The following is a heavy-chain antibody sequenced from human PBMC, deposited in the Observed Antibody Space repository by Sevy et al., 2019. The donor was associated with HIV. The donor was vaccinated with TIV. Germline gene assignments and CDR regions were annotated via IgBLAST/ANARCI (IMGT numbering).Heavy chain of an antibody. CDR1: GFTFSSYW. Sequence: GGSLRLSCAASGFTFSSYWMSWVRQAPGKGLEWVANIKQDGSEKSYVDSAKGRFTNSRDNAKNSLFLQMNSLRAEDTAVSSCAGEFSGRGWYDAEPDDAFDIWGKGTLVTVSS. J-gene: IGHJ3*02. V-gene: IGHV3-7*03. CDR3: AGEFSGRGWYDAEPDDAFDI. D-gene: IGHD6-19*01. CDR2: IKQDGSEK.